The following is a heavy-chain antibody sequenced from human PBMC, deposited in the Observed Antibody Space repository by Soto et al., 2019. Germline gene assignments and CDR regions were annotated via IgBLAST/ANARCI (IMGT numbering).Heavy chain of an antibody. J-gene: IGHJ4*02. CDR3: ARYSYGFPFDY. D-gene: IGHD5-18*01. CDR2: INHSGST. Sequence: SETLSLTCAVYGGSFSGYYWSWIRQPPGKGLEWIGEINHSGSTNYNPSLKSRVTISVDTSKNQFSLKLSSVTDADTAVYYCARYSYGFPFDYWGQGTLVTVSS. V-gene: IGHV4-34*01. CDR1: GGSFSGYY.